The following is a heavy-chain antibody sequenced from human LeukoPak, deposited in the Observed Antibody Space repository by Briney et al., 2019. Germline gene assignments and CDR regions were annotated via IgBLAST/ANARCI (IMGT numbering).Heavy chain of an antibody. Sequence: GASVKVSCKASGFTFTSYDINWVRQATGQGLEWMGWMNPNSGNAGYAQKFQDRVTMTRNTPISTAYMELSLLRSEDTAVYYCARGRRDSRQFDYWGQGALVTVSS. V-gene: IGHV1-8*01. J-gene: IGHJ4*02. D-gene: IGHD3-10*01. CDR2: MNPNSGNA. CDR3: ARGRRDSRQFDY. CDR1: GFTFTSYD.